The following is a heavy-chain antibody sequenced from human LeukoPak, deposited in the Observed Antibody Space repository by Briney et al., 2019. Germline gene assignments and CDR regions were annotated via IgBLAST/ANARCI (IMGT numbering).Heavy chain of an antibody. D-gene: IGHD3-16*02. Sequence: ASVKVSCKASGYTFTGYYMHWVRQAPGQGLEWMGWINPNSGGTNYAQKFQGRVTMTTDTSTSTAYMELRSLRSDDTAVYYCARVIYDYVWGSYRRFDYWGQGTLVTVSS. CDR2: INPNSGGT. V-gene: IGHV1-2*02. J-gene: IGHJ4*02. CDR1: GYTFTGYY. CDR3: ARVIYDYVWGSYRRFDY.